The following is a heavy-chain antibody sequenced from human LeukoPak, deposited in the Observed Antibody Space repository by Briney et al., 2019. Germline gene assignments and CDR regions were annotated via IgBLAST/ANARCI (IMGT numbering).Heavy chain of an antibody. CDR2: ISSSSNTI. D-gene: IGHD5-12*01. CDR3: ARDILTKQAYSGYDN. J-gene: IGHJ4*02. V-gene: IGHV3-48*02. Sequence: GGSLRLSCAASGFTFSSYSMNWVRQAPGKGLEWVSYISSSSNTIYYADSVKGRFTISRDNAKDSLYLQMNSLRDEDTAVYYCARDILTKQAYSGYDNWGQGTLVTVSS. CDR1: GFTFSSYS.